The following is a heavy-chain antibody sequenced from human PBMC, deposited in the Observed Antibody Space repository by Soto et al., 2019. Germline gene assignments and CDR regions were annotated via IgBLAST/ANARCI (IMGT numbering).Heavy chain of an antibody. Sequence: QVQLVQSGAEVKKPGSSVKVSCKASGGTFSSYTISWVRQAPGQGLEWMGRIIPILGIANYAQKFQGRVTITADKSTSTAYMELSSLRSEDTAVYYCARAGGHVCDAFDIWGQGTMVTVSS. V-gene: IGHV1-69*02. CDR2: IIPILGIA. J-gene: IGHJ3*02. D-gene: IGHD3-16*01. CDR3: ARAGGHVCDAFDI. CDR1: GGTFSSYT.